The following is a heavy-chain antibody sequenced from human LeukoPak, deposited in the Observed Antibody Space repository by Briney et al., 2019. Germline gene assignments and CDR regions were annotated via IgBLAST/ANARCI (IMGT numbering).Heavy chain of an antibody. CDR2: ISSSGSTI. D-gene: IGHD3-10*02. CDR1: GFTFSSYS. Sequence: PGGSLRLSCAASGFTFSSYSMNWVRQAPGKGLEWVSYISSSGSTIYSADSVKGRFTISRDNAKNSLYLQMNSLRAEDTAVYYCAELGITMIGGVWGKGTTVTISS. CDR3: AELGITMIGGV. J-gene: IGHJ6*04. V-gene: IGHV3-48*04.